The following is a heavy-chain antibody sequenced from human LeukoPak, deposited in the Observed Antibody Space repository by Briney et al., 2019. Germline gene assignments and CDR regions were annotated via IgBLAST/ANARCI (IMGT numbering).Heavy chain of an antibody. CDR2: ISAYNGHT. CDR3: ARANLMVRGVIIPNNWFDP. CDR1: GYTFTSYG. J-gene: IGHJ5*02. Sequence: RASVKVSCKASGYTFTSYGISWVRQAPGQGLEWMGWISAYNGHTNYAQKLQGRVTMTTDTSTSTAYMELRSLRSDETAVYYCARANLMVRGVIIPNNWFDPWGQGTLVTVSS. D-gene: IGHD3-10*01. V-gene: IGHV1-18*01.